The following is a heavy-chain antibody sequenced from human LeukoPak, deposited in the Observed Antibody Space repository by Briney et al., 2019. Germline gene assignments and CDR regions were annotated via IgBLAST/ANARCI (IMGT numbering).Heavy chain of an antibody. CDR2: ISSSSSYI. D-gene: IGHD5-18*01. CDR3: ARPRGYSYGYADY. CDR1: GFTFSSYS. V-gene: IGHV3-21*01. Sequence: AGGSLRLSCAASGFTFSSYSMNWVRQAPGKGLEWVSSISSSSSYIYYADSVKGRFTISRDNAKNSLYLQMNSLRAEDTAVYYCARPRGYSYGYADYWGQGTLVTVS. J-gene: IGHJ4*02.